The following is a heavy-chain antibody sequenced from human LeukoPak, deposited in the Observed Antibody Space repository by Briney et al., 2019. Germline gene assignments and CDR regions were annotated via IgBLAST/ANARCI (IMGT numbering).Heavy chain of an antibody. J-gene: IGHJ4*02. V-gene: IGHV1-18*01. D-gene: IGHD6-13*01. CDR2: ISAYNGNT. CDR3: ARAEDQLVLPNY. CDR1: GCTFTSYG. Sequence: ASVKVSCKASGCTFTSYGISWVRQAPGQGLEWMGWISAYNGNTNYAQKLQGRVTMTTDTSTSTAYMELRSLRSDDTAVYYCARAEDQLVLPNYWGQGTLVTVSS.